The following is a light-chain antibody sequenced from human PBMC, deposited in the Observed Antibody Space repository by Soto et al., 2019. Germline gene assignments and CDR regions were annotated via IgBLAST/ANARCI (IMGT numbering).Light chain of an antibody. CDR1: QSARIS. CDR2: GAS. J-gene: IGKJ2*01. CDR3: QQSHNWYT. V-gene: IGKV3-15*01. Sequence: ETVMTQSPATLSVSPGERSTLSRRASQSARISLGWYQQKLGQAPRLLIYGASTRATGIPARFSGSGSGTEFTLTIDSLQSEDFAVYYCQQSHNWYTFGQGTKVDIK.